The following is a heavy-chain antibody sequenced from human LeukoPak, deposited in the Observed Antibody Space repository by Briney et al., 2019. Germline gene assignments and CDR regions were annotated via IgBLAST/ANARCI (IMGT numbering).Heavy chain of an antibody. Sequence: ASVKVSCKASGYTFTSYYMHWVRQAPGQGLEWMGIINPSGGRTSYAQKFQGRVTMTRDTSTSTVHMDLSSLRSGDTAVYYCARDSAQPYSGYGKDYWGQGTLFTVSS. CDR1: GYTFTSYY. CDR3: ARDSAQPYSGYGKDY. D-gene: IGHD5-12*01. V-gene: IGHV1-46*01. CDR2: INPSGGRT. J-gene: IGHJ4*02.